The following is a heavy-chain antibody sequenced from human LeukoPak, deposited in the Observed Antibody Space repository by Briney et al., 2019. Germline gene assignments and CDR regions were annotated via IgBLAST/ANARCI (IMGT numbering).Heavy chain of an antibody. CDR1: GVSVSSFY. J-gene: IGHJ4*02. CDR3: ARTIIESGGGRYFDY. V-gene: IGHV4-4*07. CDR2: IYATGNT. Sequence: PSETLSLTCTVSGVSVSSFYWTWIRQPAGKGLEWIGRIYATGNTNYNPSLTSRITISVDTSKNQFSLKLSSVTAADTAVYYCARTIIESGGGRYFDYWGQGTLVTVSS. D-gene: IGHD2-15*01.